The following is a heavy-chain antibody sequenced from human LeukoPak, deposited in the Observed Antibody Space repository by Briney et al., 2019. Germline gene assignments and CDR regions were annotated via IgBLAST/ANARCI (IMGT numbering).Heavy chain of an antibody. CDR2: ISGSGDNT. V-gene: IGHV3-23*01. CDR3: AKMKGHPLPKYYMDV. Sequence: GGSLRLSCAASGLTFSGFAMSWVRRTPGKGLEWASGISGSGDNTLYADSVKGRFTISRDNSKNTLYLEMNSLRAEDTAIYSCAKMKGHPLPKYYMDVWGQGTTVTVSS. CDR1: GLTFSGFA. D-gene: IGHD1-26*01. J-gene: IGHJ6*01.